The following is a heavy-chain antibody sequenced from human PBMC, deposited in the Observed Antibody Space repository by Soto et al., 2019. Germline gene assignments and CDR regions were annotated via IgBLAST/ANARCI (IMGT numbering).Heavy chain of an antibody. CDR2: ILYDGSVQ. CDR3: AGEASVAALNWFDP. V-gene: IGHV3-30-3*01. D-gene: IGHD6-6*01. CDR1: GFTFSNYA. J-gene: IGHJ5*02. Sequence: VGSLRLSCAGSGFTFSNYAVNWVRQAPGQGLEWVAVILYDGSVQHYADSVKGRFTVSRDNSKNTVYLQMNSLTPEDTATYYCAGEASVAALNWFDPWGQGTPVTVS.